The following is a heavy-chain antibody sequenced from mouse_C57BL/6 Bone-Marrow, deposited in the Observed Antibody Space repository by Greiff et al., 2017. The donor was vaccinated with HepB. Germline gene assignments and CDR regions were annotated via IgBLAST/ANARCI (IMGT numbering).Heavy chain of an antibody. J-gene: IGHJ1*03. D-gene: IGHD4-1*01. V-gene: IGHV5-4*01. CDR3: ARDHDWDVCDFDV. CDR2: ISAGGSYT. Sequence: EVQLVESGGGLVKPGGSLKLSCAASGFTFSSYAMSWVRQTPEKRLEWVATISAGGSYTNYPDNVKGRFTISRDNAKNNLYLQLSHLKSEDTAMYYCARDHDWDVCDFDVWGTGTTVTVSS. CDR1: GFTFSSYA.